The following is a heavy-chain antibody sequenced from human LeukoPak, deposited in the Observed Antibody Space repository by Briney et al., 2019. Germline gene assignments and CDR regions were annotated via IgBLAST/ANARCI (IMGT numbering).Heavy chain of an antibody. J-gene: IGHJ6*03. Sequence: GGSLRLSCAASGFTVSSNYMSWVRQAPGKGLEWFFGLNWNGGSTGYADSVKGRFTISRDNAKNSLYLQMNSLRAEDTALYYCARGMGPVDDYYYYMDVWGKGTTVTVSS. V-gene: IGHV3-20*04. D-gene: IGHD3/OR15-3a*01. CDR2: LNWNGGST. CDR1: GFTVSSNY. CDR3: ARGMGPVDDYYYYMDV.